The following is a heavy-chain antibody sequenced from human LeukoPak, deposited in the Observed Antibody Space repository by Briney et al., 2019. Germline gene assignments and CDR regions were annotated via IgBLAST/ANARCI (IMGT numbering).Heavy chain of an antibody. CDR2: ISGSGGTT. CDR1: GFTFNRYG. D-gene: IGHD2-21*02. CDR3: AKERSRGGDCLDY. Sequence: GGSLRLSCAASGFTFNRYGMSWVRQAPGKGLEWVSAISGSGGTTYYADSVKGRFTISRDNSKNTLYLQMNSLRAEETAVYYCAKERSRGGDCLDYWGQGTLVTVSS. V-gene: IGHV3-23*01. J-gene: IGHJ4*02.